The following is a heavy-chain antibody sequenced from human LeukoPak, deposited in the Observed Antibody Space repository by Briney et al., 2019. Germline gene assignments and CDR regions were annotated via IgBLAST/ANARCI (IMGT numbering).Heavy chain of an antibody. V-gene: IGHV1-18*01. J-gene: IGHJ4*02. CDR3: ARLEEDYYDSSGYYGVSDY. CDR2: ISAYNGNT. Sequence: ASVKVSCKASGYTFTSYGISWVRQAPGQGLEWMGWISAYNGNTNYAQKLQGRVTVTTDTSTSTAYMELSSLRSEDTAVYYCARLEEDYYDSSGYYGVSDYWGQGTLVTVSS. D-gene: IGHD3-22*01. CDR1: GYTFTSYG.